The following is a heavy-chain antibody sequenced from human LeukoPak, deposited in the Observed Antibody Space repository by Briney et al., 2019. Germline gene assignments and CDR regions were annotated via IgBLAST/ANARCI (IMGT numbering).Heavy chain of an antibody. J-gene: IGHJ4*02. CDR3: ATNRDGYNGGY. CDR1: GFTFSSYS. D-gene: IGHD5-24*01. Sequence: GGSLRLSCAASGFTFSSYSMNWVRQAPGKGLEWVSSISSSSSYIYYADSVKGRFTISRDNSKNTLYLQMNSLRAEDTAVYYCATNRDGYNGGYWGQGTLLTISS. CDR2: ISSSSSYI. V-gene: IGHV3-21*04.